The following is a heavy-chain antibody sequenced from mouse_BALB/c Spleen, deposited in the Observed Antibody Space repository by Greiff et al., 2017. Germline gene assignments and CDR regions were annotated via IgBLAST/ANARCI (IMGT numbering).Heavy chain of an antibody. D-gene: IGHD2-3*01. CDR3: ARRDGYPAWFAY. CDR2: ISYSGST. Sequence: VQLKQSGPGLVKPSQSLSLTCTVTGYSITSDYAWNWIRQFPGNKLEWMGYISYSGSTSYNPSLKSRISITRDTSKNQFFLQLNSVTTEDTATYYCARRDGYPAWFAYWGQGTLVTVSA. V-gene: IGHV3-2*02. J-gene: IGHJ3*01. CDR1: GYSITSDYA.